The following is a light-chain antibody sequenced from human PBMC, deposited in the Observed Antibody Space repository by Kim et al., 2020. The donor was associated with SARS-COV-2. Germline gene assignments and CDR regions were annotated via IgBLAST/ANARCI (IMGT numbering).Light chain of an antibody. CDR3: HHYGSSPPT. CDR1: QNVSPPS. CDR2: GAS. J-gene: IGKJ2*01. Sequence: STGERATLSCRASQNVSPPSVAWYQQKPGQAPRLVIYGASSRATGIPDRFSGSGSGTDFTLTISRLEPEDFAVYHCHHYGSSPPTFGQGTKVDIK. V-gene: IGKV3-20*01.